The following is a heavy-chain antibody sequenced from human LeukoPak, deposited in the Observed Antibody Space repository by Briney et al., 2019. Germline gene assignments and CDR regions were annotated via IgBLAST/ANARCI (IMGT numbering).Heavy chain of an antibody. V-gene: IGHV3-74*01. CDR1: GFTFSDYW. D-gene: IGHD3-10*01. CDR3: ARDRGPRTGFMVREAYDY. CDR2: INTDGSIT. J-gene: IGHJ4*02. Sequence: GGSLRLSCAASGFTFSDYWIHWVHQAPGKGLVWVSRINTDGSITNYADSVKGRFSVSRDNAKNTLYLQMSSLRAEDTAVYYCARDRGPRTGFMVREAYDYWGQGTLVTVSS.